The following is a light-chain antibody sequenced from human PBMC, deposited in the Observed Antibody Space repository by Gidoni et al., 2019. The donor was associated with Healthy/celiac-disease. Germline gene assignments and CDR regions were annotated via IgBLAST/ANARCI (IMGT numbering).Light chain of an antibody. CDR3: MQALQTPL. J-gene: IGKJ4*01. V-gene: IGKV2-28*01. CDR2: LGS. CDR1: QSLLHSNGYNY. Sequence: DIVMTQSPLSLPVTPGEPASISCRSSQSLLHSNGYNYLGWYLQKPGQSPQLLVYLGSNRAAGVPDRFSGSGSGTDFTLKISRVEAEDVGVYYCMQALQTPLFGGGTKVEIK.